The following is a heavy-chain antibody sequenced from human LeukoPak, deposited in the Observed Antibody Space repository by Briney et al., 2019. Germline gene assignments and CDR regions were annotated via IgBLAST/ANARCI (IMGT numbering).Heavy chain of an antibody. CDR1: GYSFSDYF. D-gene: IGHD2-21*02. CDR2: INPNSDGT. Sequence: ASVKVSCKASGYSFSDYFMHWLRQAPGQGLEWMRRINPNSDGTLYAQEFQGRVTMTSDTSINTAYMELSSLRSDDTAVYYCAKLDCRGDCHFPLKYWRQGTLVTVSS. J-gene: IGHJ4*02. V-gene: IGHV1-2*06. CDR3: AKLDCRGDCHFPLKY.